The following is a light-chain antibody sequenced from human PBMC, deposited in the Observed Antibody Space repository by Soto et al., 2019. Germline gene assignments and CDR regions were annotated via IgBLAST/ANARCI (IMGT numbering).Light chain of an antibody. V-gene: IGKV3-20*01. CDR3: QQYGTSPWT. J-gene: IGKJ1*01. Sequence: EIVLTQSPATLSLSPGERATLSCRASQSVRSSYLAWYQQKPGQAPRLLIYGARSRATGVPDRFSGSGSGTDFSLTISRLEPEDFAVYYCQQYGTSPWTFGQGTKVDIK. CDR2: GAR. CDR1: QSVRSSY.